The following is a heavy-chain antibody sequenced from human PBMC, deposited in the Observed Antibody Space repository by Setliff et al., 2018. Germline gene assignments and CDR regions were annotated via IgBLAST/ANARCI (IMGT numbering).Heavy chain of an antibody. V-gene: IGHV4-61*10. CDR1: GGSISSGSYY. J-gene: IGHJ4*02. Sequence: SETLSLTCTVSGGSISSGSYYWSWIRQPAGKGLEWIGYSYNSGSTNYNPSLKRRVTISVDTYKNQFPLKLSPVTAADTDVYYCASYGSNYWGQGTLVTVSS. CDR2: SYNSGST. CDR3: ASYGSNY. D-gene: IGHD1-26*01.